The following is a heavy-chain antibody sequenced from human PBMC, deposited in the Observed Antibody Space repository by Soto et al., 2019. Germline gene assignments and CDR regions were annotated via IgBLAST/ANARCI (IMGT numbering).Heavy chain of an antibody. J-gene: IGHJ6*02. Sequence: QVQLVQSGAEVKKPGSSVKVSCKASGGTFSSYAISWVRQAPGQGLEWMGGIIPIFGTADYAQKFQGRVTIPADESTSTDYRELSSLRSEDTAVYYCAGHSSGVPGYYYGMDVWGQGTTVTVSS. CDR2: IIPIFGTA. CDR3: AGHSSGVPGYYYGMDV. D-gene: IGHD3-22*01. CDR1: GGTFSSYA. V-gene: IGHV1-69*12.